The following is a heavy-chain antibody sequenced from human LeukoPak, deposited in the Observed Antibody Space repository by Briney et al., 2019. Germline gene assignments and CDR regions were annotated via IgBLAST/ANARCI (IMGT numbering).Heavy chain of an antibody. J-gene: IGHJ6*03. V-gene: IGHV4-61*02. D-gene: IGHD2-2*02. CDR2: IYTSGST. CDR3: ARLSYCSSTSCYSDYYYYMDV. CDR1: GGSISSGSYY. Sequence: SQTLSLTCTVSGGSISSGSYYWSWIRQPAGKGLEWIGRIYTSGSTNYNPSLKSRVTISVDTSKNQFSLKLSSVTAADTAVYYCARLSYCSSTSCYSDYYYYMDVWGKGTTVTVSS.